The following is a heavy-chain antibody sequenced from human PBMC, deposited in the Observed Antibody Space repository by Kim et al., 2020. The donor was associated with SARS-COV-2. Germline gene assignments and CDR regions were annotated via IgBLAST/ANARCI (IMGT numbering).Heavy chain of an antibody. V-gene: IGHV1-69*13. J-gene: IGHJ6*02. CDR1: GGTFSSYA. D-gene: IGHD2-2*01. CDR3: AIVVVPAASGYYGMDV. CDR2: IIPIFGTA. Sequence: SVKVSCKASGGTFSSYAISWVRQAPGQGLEWMGGIIPIFGTANYAQKFQGRVTITADESTSTAYMELSSLRSEDTAVYYCAIVVVPAASGYYGMDVWGQGTTVTVSS.